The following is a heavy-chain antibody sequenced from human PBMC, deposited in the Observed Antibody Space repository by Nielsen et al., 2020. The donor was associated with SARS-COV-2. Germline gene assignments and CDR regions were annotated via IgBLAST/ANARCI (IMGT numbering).Heavy chain of an antibody. CDR1: GGSISSGDYY. D-gene: IGHD3-10*01. Sequence: SETLSLTCAVSGGSISSGDYYWSWIRQPPGKGLEWIGYIYYSGNTYYNPSLKSRLTISVDTSKNQFSLKLSSVTAADTAVYYCARQVLGYYGSGSYSRYYYYYMDVWGKGTTVTVSS. V-gene: IGHV4-30-4*01. CDR2: IYYSGNT. CDR3: ARQVLGYYGSGSYSRYYYYYMDV. J-gene: IGHJ6*03.